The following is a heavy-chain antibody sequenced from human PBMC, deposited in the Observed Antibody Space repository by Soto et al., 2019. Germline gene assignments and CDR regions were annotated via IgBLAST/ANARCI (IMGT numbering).Heavy chain of an antibody. CDR1: EYTFTTYW. V-gene: IGHV5-51*01. CDR2: IYPGDSDA. D-gene: IGHD3-22*01. CDR3: ARTYYYDSGGYPDDAYFDY. Sequence: HGESLKISCKGSEYTFTTYWIGWVRQMPGKGLEWMGIIYPGDSDAKYSPSFQGQVTISVDKSISTAYLQWSSLKASDTAMYYCARTYYYDSGGYPDDAYFDYWGQGTLVTVPS. J-gene: IGHJ4*02.